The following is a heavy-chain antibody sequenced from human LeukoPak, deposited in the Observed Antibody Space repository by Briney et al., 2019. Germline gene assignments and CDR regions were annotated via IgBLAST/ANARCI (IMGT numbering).Heavy chain of an antibody. CDR1: GCTFSNDG. CDR3: AKSGNGWGY. CDR2: MSECSVST. V-gene: IGHV3-23*01. D-gene: IGHD6-19*01. Sequence: GGSLRLSCAVSGCTFSNDGICWGCQGPGKGVAFVSTMSECSVSTFYTGSVKGPFTISRDNSKNTLFLQLTSLRAGDTARYYCAKSGNGWGYWGQGTLVTVSS. J-gene: IGHJ4*02.